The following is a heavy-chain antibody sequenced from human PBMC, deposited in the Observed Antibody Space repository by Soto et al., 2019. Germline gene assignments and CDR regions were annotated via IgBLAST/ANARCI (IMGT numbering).Heavy chain of an antibody. CDR3: ATAKYYYDSSGYFYY. CDR2: FDPEDGET. J-gene: IGHJ4*02. Sequence: ASVKVSCKVSGYTLTELSMHWVRQAPGKGLEWMGGFDPEDGETIYAQKFQGRVTMTEDTSTDTAYMELSSLRSEGTAVYYCATAKYYYDSSGYFYYWGQGTLVTVSS. D-gene: IGHD3-22*01. CDR1: GYTLTELS. V-gene: IGHV1-24*01.